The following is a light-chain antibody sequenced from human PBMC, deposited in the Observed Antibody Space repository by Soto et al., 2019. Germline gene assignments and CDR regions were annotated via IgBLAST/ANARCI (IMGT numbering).Light chain of an antibody. J-gene: IGKJ2*02. CDR1: QSISTW. CDR2: DAS. Sequence: DIQMTQSPSTLSASVGDRVTITCRASQSISTWLAWYQQKPGKVPKLLIYDASSLESGVPLRFSGSGSGTEFTLTISSLQPDDFATYYCQQYNSYCTFGQGTKLEIK. CDR3: QQYNSYCT. V-gene: IGKV1-5*01.